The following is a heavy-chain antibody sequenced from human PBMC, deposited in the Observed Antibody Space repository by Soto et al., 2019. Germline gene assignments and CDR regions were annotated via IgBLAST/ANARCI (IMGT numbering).Heavy chain of an antibody. CDR3: TVGGAGHPFDY. CDR2: IPYSGST. CDR1: GVSITSHY. D-gene: IGHD3-16*01. J-gene: IGHJ4*02. V-gene: IGHV4-59*11. Sequence: QVQLQESGPGLVKSSETLFLTCTVSGVSITSHYWTWIRQPPTKGLEWIGNIPYSGSTNYRASLKGRIIISIAPSENQSSLKLSAVTTADTAVYYCTVGGAGHPFDYWGQGTLVTVSS.